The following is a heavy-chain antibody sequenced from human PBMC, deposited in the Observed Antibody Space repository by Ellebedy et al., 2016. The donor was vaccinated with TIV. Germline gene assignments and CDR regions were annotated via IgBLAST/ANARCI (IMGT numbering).Heavy chain of an antibody. CDR3: ARGSNYGMDV. D-gene: IGHD5/OR15-5a*01. V-gene: IGHV3-74*01. Sequence: GESLKISCAASGFTFSRYWMHWVRQASGKGLVWVSGINSDGRSTSYADSVKGRFTISRDNAKNTLYLQMNSLRAEDTAVYYCARGSNYGMDVWGQGTTVTVSS. CDR2: INSDGRST. J-gene: IGHJ6*02. CDR1: GFTFSRYW.